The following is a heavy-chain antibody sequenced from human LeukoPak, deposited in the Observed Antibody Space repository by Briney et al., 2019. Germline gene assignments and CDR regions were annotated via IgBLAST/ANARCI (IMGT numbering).Heavy chain of an antibody. CDR3: ARDPSIRVDSGSYFDY. D-gene: IGHD1-26*01. CDR2: ISDDGSNK. J-gene: IGHJ4*02. V-gene: IGHV3-30*17. Sequence: GGSLRLSCAASGFTFSSYAMHWVRQAPGKGLEWVAVISDDGSNKYYADSVKGRFTISRDNSKNTLYLQMNSLRAEDTAVYYCARDPSIRVDSGSYFDYWGQGTLVTVSS. CDR1: GFTFSSYA.